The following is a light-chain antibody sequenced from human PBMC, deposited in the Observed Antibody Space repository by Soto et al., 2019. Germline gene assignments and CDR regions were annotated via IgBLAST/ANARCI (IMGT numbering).Light chain of an antibody. CDR1: QSISTH. V-gene: IGKV1-39*01. J-gene: IGKJ5*01. Sequence: DIQMTHSPSSLSASVGESLTITCRASQSISTHLNWYQQKPGKAPKLVIYAANALQSGVPSRFSGRRSGTEYTLAITNVQPEDFAIYYCQQSFNTPFTFGQGTRVE. CDR2: AAN. CDR3: QQSFNTPFT.